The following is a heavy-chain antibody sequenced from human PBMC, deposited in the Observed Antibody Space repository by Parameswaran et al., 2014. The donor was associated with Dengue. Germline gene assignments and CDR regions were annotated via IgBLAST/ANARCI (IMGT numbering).Heavy chain of an antibody. D-gene: IGHD2-15*01. V-gene: IGHV4-34*01. J-gene: IGHJ4*02. CDR2: INHSGST. CDR3: ARVPRERYCSGGSCSGTFDY. Sequence: VPQAPGKGLEWIGEINHSGSTNYNPSLKSRVTISVDTSKNQFSLKLSSVTAADTAVYYCARVPRERYCSGGSCSGTFDYWGQGTLVTVSS.